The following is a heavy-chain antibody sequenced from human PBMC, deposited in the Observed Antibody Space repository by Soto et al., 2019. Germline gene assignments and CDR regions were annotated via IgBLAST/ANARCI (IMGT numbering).Heavy chain of an antibody. D-gene: IGHD2-2*01. CDR3: AKAALGSTSCYAFDF. J-gene: IGHJ4*02. V-gene: IGHV3-23*01. Sequence: SGGSLRLSCAASGFTFSNYAMSWVRQAPGKGLEWVSGISGSADTTYNTDSLKGRFTISRDNSMNTLYLQMSSLRAEDTALYYCAKAALGSTSCYAFDFWGQGTLVTVSS. CDR2: ISGSADTT. CDR1: GFTFSNYA.